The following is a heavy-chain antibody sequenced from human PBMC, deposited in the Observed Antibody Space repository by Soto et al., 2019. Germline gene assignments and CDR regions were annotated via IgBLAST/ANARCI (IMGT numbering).Heavy chain of an antibody. V-gene: IGHV3-33*08. Sequence: GSLRLSCAASGFPFSNYGMHWVRQAPGKGLEWVAVIWYDGSNKYYADSVKGRFTISRDNSKNTLYLQMNSLRAEDTAVYYCARDAGYCSSTSCLYYFDYWGQGTLVTVS. D-gene: IGHD2-2*03. CDR2: IWYDGSNK. J-gene: IGHJ4*02. CDR3: ARDAGYCSSTSCLYYFDY. CDR1: GFPFSNYG.